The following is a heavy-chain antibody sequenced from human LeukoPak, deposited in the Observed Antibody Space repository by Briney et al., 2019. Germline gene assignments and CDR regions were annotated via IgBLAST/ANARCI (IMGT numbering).Heavy chain of an antibody. V-gene: IGHV1-2*02. CDR1: GYTFTGYY. CDR3: ARQRTAYCGGVCYFFDY. CDR2: INPNSGGT. J-gene: IGHJ4*02. Sequence: GASVKVSCKASGYTFTGYYMHWARQAPGQGLEWMGWINPNSGGTNNAQKFQGRVTMTRDTSISTAYMELSRLRSDDTAVYYCARQRTAYCGGVCYFFDYWGQGTLVTVSS. D-gene: IGHD2-21*02.